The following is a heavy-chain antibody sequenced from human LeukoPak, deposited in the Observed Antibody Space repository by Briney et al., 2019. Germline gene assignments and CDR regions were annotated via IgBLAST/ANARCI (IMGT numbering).Heavy chain of an antibody. D-gene: IGHD6-13*01. V-gene: IGHV3-7*01. J-gene: IGHJ4*02. CDR3: AKDDNSWSLDY. Sequence: GGSLRLSCAASGFTFSHYWMSWVRQAPGKGLERVASIKQDGSQKYYGDSVKGRFTISRDNAKHSLYLQMNSLRAEDTAFYYCAKDDNSWSLDYWGQGTLVTVSS. CDR2: IKQDGSQK. CDR1: GFTFSHYW.